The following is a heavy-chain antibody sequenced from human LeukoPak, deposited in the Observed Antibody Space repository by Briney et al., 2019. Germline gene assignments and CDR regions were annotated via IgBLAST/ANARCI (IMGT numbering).Heavy chain of an antibody. J-gene: IGHJ4*02. CDR1: GGTFSSYA. CDR2: IIPILGIA. V-gene: IGHV1-69*04. CDR3: ARDAPAFSETASFDY. Sequence: SVTVSCKASGGTFSSYAISWVRQAPGQGLEWMGRIIPILGIANYAQKFQGRVTITADKTTSTAYMELSSLRSEDTAVYYCARDAPAFSETASFDYWGQGTLVTVSS. D-gene: IGHD2/OR15-2a*01.